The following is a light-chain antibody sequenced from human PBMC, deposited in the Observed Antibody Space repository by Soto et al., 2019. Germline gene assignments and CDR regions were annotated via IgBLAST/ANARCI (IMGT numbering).Light chain of an antibody. CDR1: QSVSSSQ. V-gene: IGKV3-20*01. CDR3: QQYATSPHT. Sequence: EIVLTQSPGTLSLSPGESATLSCRASQSVSSSQVAWYQQKPGQAPRLLIYGASSRATGIPDRFSGVGSETDFTLTISRLEPEDFAVYYCQQYATSPHTFGQGTKLEIK. J-gene: IGKJ2*01. CDR2: GAS.